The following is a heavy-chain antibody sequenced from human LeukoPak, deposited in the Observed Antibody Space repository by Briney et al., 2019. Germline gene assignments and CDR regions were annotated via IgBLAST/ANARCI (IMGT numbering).Heavy chain of an antibody. D-gene: IGHD3-16*01. Sequence: APVKVSCKVSGHTLSGLAMHWVRQAAGKGLEWMGGSDPGDGETIYAQKFKGRVTMTEDTATDTAYMELRSLRSEDTAVYYCAYRPPGDESFDIWGQGTLVTVSS. CDR2: SDPGDGET. J-gene: IGHJ3*02. V-gene: IGHV1-24*01. CDR3: AYRPPGDESFDI. CDR1: GHTLSGLA.